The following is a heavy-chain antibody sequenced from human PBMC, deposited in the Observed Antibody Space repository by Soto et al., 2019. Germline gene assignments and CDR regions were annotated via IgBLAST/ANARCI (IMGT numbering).Heavy chain of an antibody. Sequence: QITLKESGPTLVEPTQTLTLTCTFSGFSLSTSGVAVGWIRQPPGKALEWLALIYWDDDKRYSPSLKNRLTITKDTSKNQVVLTMTNTDPVDTATYYCAHRPTGWYFDLWGRGTLVTVSS. J-gene: IGHJ2*01. CDR1: GFSLSTSGVA. V-gene: IGHV2-5*02. CDR3: AHRPTGWYFDL. CDR2: IYWDDDK.